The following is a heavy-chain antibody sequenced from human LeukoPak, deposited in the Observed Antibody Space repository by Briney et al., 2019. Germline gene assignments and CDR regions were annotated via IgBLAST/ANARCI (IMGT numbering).Heavy chain of an antibody. Sequence: ASVKVSCKASGYTFTGYYMHWVRQAPGQGLEWMGWINPNSGGTNYAQKFQGRVTITTDESTSTAYMELSSLRSEDTAVYYCARLSGYYYGSGSYWGPFDYWGQGTLVTVSS. CDR1: GYTFTGYY. J-gene: IGHJ4*02. CDR3: ARLSGYYYGSGSYWGPFDY. D-gene: IGHD3-10*01. CDR2: INPNSGGT. V-gene: IGHV1-2*02.